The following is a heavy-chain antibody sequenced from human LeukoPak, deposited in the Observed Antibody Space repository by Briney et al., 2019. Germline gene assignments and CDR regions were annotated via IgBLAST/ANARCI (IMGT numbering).Heavy chain of an antibody. CDR3: ARDGSGSYSYDY. Sequence: SVKVSCKASGGTFSSYAISWVRQAPGQGLEWMGGIVPVFGTANYAQKFQGRVTITADESTSTVYMQLSSLRSEDTAVYYCARDGSGSYSYDYWGQGTLVTVSS. D-gene: IGHD3-10*01. CDR2: IVPVFGTA. J-gene: IGHJ4*02. V-gene: IGHV1-69*01. CDR1: GGTFSSYA.